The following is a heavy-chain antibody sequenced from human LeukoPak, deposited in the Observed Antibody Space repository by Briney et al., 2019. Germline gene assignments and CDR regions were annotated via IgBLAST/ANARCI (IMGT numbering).Heavy chain of an antibody. J-gene: IGHJ4*02. D-gene: IGHD5-18*01. CDR3: AQDGTWIQLWLPN. CDR1: GFRFNEKW. V-gene: IGHV3-23*01. Sequence: GGSLRLSCAASGFRFNEKWMTWVRQAPGKGLEWVSGISNSGANTYYADSVKGRFTISRDNSKNTLFLQMNGLRAEDTAVYYCAQDGTWIQLWLPNWGQGALVTVSS. CDR2: ISNSGANT.